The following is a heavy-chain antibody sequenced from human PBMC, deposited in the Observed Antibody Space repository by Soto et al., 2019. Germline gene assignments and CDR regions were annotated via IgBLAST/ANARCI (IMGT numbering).Heavy chain of an antibody. Sequence: GGSLRLSCAASGFTFNNHAMNWVRQAPGKGLEWVSGITDSGRTTYIADSVKGRFTISRDNSKNTVYVQMNSLTAEDTAVYYCARGTTRYYALDVWGQGTPVTVSS. CDR2: ITDSGRTT. CDR3: ARGTTRYYALDV. J-gene: IGHJ6*02. V-gene: IGHV3-23*01. CDR1: GFTFNNHA. D-gene: IGHD1-1*01.